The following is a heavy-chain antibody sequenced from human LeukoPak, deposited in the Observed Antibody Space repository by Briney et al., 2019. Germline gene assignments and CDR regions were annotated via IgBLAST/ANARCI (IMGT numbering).Heavy chain of an antibody. CDR1: GFGLSILS. D-gene: IGHD3-10*01. J-gene: IGHJ6*02. CDR3: ARVAMVRGVDYYGMDV. CDR2: INTNTGNP. V-gene: IGHV7-4-1*02. Sequence: GASVKVSCKISGFGLSILSIHWVRQAPGQGLEWMGWINTNTGNPTYAQGFTGRFVFSLDTSVSTAYLQISSLKAEDTAVYYCARVAMVRGVDYYGMDVWGQGTTVTVSS.